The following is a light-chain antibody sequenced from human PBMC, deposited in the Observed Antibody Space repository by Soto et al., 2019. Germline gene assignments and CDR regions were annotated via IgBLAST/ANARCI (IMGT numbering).Light chain of an antibody. CDR3: CSYAGSYVV. CDR1: SSDVGGYNS. Sequence: QSVLTQPPSASGSPEQSVTISCTGTSSDVGGYNSVSWYQQHPGRAPKLLIYDVSKRPSGVPDRFSGSKSGNTASLTISGLQAEDEADYYCCSYAGSYVVFGGGTKLTVL. V-gene: IGLV2-11*01. CDR2: DVS. J-gene: IGLJ2*01.